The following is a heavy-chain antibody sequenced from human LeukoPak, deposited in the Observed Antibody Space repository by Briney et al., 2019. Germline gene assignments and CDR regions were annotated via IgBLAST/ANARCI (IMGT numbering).Heavy chain of an antibody. D-gene: IGHD3-10*01. CDR3: ARGMAFFGFAH. CDR1: GFTFSSYT. J-gene: IGHJ4*02. V-gene: IGHV3-21*01. CDR2: ISTRSTNI. Sequence: GGSLRLSCAASGFTFSSYTMNWVRQAPGKGLEWVASISTRSTNIYSADSLKGRFTISRDNTKDSLYLQMNSLGVEDTAVYYCARGMAFFGFAHGGQGTLLTVSS.